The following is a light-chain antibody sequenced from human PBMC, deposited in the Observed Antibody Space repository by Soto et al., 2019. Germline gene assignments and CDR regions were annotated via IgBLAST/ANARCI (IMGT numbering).Light chain of an antibody. J-gene: IGKJ1*01. V-gene: IGKV1-5*03. CDR3: QQYNDNWT. CDR1: QGISSW. CDR2: KAS. Sequence: DIQMTQSPSTLSASVGDRVTITCRASQGISSWLAWYQQKPGKAPKLLIYKASSLESGVPSRFSGSGSGTEFTLDISSLQPDDSATYYCQQYNDNWTFGQGTKVEIK.